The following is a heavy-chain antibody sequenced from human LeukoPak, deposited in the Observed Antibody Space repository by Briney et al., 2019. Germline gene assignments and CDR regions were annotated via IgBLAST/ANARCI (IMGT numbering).Heavy chain of an antibody. CDR1: GGSISSHY. CDR3: ARAYCSSTSCYSRGYYYYYMDV. Sequence: SETLSLTCTVSGGSISSHYWSWIRQPPGKGLEWIGYIYYSGSTNYNPSLKSRVTISVDTSKNQFSLKLSPVTAAATAVYYCARAYCSSTSCYSRGYYYYYMDVWGKGTTVTVSS. D-gene: IGHD2-2*01. J-gene: IGHJ6*03. V-gene: IGHV4-59*11. CDR2: IYYSGST.